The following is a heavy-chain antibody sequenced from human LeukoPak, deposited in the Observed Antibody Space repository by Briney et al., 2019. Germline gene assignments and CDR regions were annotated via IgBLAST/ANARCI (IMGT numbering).Heavy chain of an antibody. Sequence: SETLSLTCTVSGGSISTYHWSWIRQPPGKGLEWIGYIYTSGSTSYNPSLNSRVTISVDTSKNQFSLKLTSVTAADTAVYYCARRITCMDVWGNGITVTVSS. CDR2: IYTSGST. V-gene: IGHV4-4*08. D-gene: IGHD3-10*01. CDR3: ARRITCMDV. CDR1: GGSISTYH. J-gene: IGHJ6*03.